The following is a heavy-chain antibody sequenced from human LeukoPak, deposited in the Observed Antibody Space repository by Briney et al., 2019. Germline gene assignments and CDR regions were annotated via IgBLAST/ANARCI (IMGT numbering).Heavy chain of an antibody. CDR1: GYSVSSGSYY. Sequence: SETLSLTCTVSGYSVSSGSYYWSWIRQPPGKGLEWIGYIYYSGSTSYNPSLNSRVTISLDTSKNQFSLKLSSVTAADTAVYYCARRLRLGSFDLWGRGTLVTVSS. CDR2: IYYSGST. J-gene: IGHJ2*01. D-gene: IGHD4-17*01. V-gene: IGHV4-61*01. CDR3: ARRLRLGSFDL.